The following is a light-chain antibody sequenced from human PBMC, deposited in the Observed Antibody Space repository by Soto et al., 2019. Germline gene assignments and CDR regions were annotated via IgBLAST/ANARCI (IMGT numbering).Light chain of an antibody. CDR2: AAS. V-gene: IGKV1-16*02. Sequence: DIPMTQSPSSLSASVGDRVTITCRSSQNIAGYLGWFQQKPGKAPKPLIYAASALQSGVPSKFSGSGSGTDFTLTISSLHPEDFATDYCQQYYSYPLTFGVGTKGEIK. CDR1: QNIAGY. CDR3: QQYYSYPLT. J-gene: IGKJ4*01.